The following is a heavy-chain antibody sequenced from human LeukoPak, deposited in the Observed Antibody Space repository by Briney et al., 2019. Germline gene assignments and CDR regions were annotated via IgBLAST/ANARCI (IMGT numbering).Heavy chain of an antibody. D-gene: IGHD2-15*01. CDR3: ARAGLVAATFDLPGDY. V-gene: IGHV1-2*04. Sequence: GASVKVSCKASGYTFTGYYMHWVRQAPGQGFEWMGWINPNSGGTNYAQKFQGWVTMTRDTSISTAYMELSRLRSDDTGVYYCARAGLVAATFDLPGDYWGQGTLVTVSS. CDR2: INPNSGGT. J-gene: IGHJ4*02. CDR1: GYTFTGYY.